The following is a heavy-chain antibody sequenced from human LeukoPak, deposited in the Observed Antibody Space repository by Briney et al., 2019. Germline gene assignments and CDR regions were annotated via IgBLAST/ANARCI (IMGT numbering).Heavy chain of an antibody. J-gene: IGHJ4*02. V-gene: IGHV4-34*01. CDR2: INHSGST. Sequence: SETLSLTCAVYGGSFSGYYWSWIRQPPGKGLEWIGEINHSGSTNYNPSLKSRVTISVDTSKNQFSLKLSSVTAADTAVYYCASVAVTTKNVDYWGQGTLVTVSS. D-gene: IGHD4-11*01. CDR3: ASVAVTTKNVDY. CDR1: GGSFSGYY.